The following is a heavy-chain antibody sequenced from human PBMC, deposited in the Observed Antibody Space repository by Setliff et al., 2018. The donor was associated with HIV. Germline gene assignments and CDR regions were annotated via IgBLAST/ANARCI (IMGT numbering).Heavy chain of an antibody. J-gene: IGHJ3*01. Sequence: TETLSLTCTVSGGSISTYYWSWIRQPPGKGLEWIGSIYFTGSSDNNPSLKSRVTLSVDTSKHQFSLKLSSVTAADTAVYYCARVQMAYAAFDVWGQGTMVTVSS. V-gene: IGHV4-59*01. CDR2: IYFTGSS. CDR1: GGSISTYY. CDR3: ARVQMAYAAFDV. D-gene: IGHD4-17*01.